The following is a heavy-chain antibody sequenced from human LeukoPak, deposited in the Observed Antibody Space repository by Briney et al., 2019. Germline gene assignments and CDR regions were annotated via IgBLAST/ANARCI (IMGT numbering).Heavy chain of an antibody. CDR2: IDPSDSYT. CDR3: ARHRGLLWAWFDP. CDR1: GYSFTSYW. J-gene: IGHJ5*02. V-gene: IGHV5-10-1*01. D-gene: IGHD2-21*01. Sequence: GESLKISCKGSGYSFTSYWISWVRQMPGKGLEWMGRIDPSDSYTNYSPSFQGHVTISADKSISTAYLQWSSLKASDTAMYYCARHRGLLWAWFDPWGQGTLVTVSS.